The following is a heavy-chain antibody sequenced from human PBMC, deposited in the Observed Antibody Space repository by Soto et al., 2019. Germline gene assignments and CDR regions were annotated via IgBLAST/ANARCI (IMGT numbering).Heavy chain of an antibody. V-gene: IGHV1-24*01. CDR3: ATLPDSSGPEHWFDP. Sequence: ASVKVSCKVSGYTLTELSMHWVRQAPGKGLEWMGGFDPEDGETIYAQKFQGRVTMTEDTSTDTAYMELSSLRSEDTAVYYCATLPDSSGPEHWFDPWGQGTLVTVSS. J-gene: IGHJ5*02. CDR1: GYTLTELS. D-gene: IGHD3-22*01. CDR2: FDPEDGET.